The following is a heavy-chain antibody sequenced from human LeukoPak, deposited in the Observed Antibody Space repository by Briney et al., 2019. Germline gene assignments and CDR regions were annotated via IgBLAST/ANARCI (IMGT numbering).Heavy chain of an antibody. J-gene: IGHJ4*02. Sequence: SETLSLTCTVSRGSISSDYWQWIRQPPGKGLEWVGHIYNSGNNHYNSSLKSRVTISIDTSKNQFSLKLASVTAADTAVYYCATRGYWGQGTLVAVSS. CDR1: RGSISSDY. D-gene: IGHD3-10*01. CDR3: ATRGY. CDR2: IYNSGNN. V-gene: IGHV4-59*08.